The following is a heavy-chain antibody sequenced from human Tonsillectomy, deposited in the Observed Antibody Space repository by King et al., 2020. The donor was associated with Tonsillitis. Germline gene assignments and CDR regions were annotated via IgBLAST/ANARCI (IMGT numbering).Heavy chain of an antibody. V-gene: IGHV1-18*04. D-gene: IGHD3-9*01. CDR1: GYTFTTYG. CDR2: ISTYNGNT. CDR3: ARVSGDYQILAGFDY. Sequence: VQLVESGAEVKKPGASVKVSCKASGYTFTTYGISWVRQAPGQGLEWMGWISTYNGNTNYAQKFQGRDTMTTDTSTSTAYMELRSLRSDDTAVYYCARVSGDYQILAGFDYWGQGTLVTVSS. J-gene: IGHJ4*02.